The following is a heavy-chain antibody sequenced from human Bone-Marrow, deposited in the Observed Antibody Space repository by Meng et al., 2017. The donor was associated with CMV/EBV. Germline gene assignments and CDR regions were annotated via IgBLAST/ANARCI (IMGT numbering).Heavy chain of an antibody. J-gene: IGHJ4*02. Sequence: ASVKVSCKASGYTFTNYGISWVRQAPGQGLEWMGWISAYNGNTDYAQKFQGRVSMTTDSSTSTAFMELRSLRSDDTAVYYCAREDIVVVPAAPDYWGQGTLVTVSS. CDR1: GYTFTNYG. CDR3: AREDIVVVPAAPDY. V-gene: IGHV1-18*01. CDR2: ISAYNGNT. D-gene: IGHD2-2*01.